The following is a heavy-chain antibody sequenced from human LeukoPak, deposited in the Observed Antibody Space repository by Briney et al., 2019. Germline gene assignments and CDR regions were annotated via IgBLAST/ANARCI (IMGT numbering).Heavy chain of an antibody. CDR3: ARDLSVVVVVAAPDY. V-gene: IGHV3-30*04. J-gene: IGHJ4*02. D-gene: IGHD2-15*01. Sequence: GGSLRLSCAASGFTFSSYAMHWVRQAPGKGLEWVAVISYDGSNKYYADSVKGRFTISRDNSKNMLYLQMNSLRAEDTAVYYCARDLSVVVVVAAPDYWAREPWSPSPQ. CDR2: ISYDGSNK. CDR1: GFTFSSYA.